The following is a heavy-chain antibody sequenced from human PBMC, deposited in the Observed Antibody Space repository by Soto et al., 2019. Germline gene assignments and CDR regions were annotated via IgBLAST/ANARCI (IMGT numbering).Heavy chain of an antibody. J-gene: IGHJ4*02. V-gene: IGHV2-5*02. CDR1: GFALPTTSMG. D-gene: IGHD1-26*01. Sequence: QLTLKESGPPLVIPAQTLTLTCAFSGFALPTTSMGVAWMRQPTWKPLEWLALICWDDDQRYSPSLKDRLTISKDTSRSRVVLTFSNTYPEDAGTYFCAHAGAYYLLSFEHCGPGTLVTVYS. CDR3: AHAGAYYLLSFEH. CDR2: ICWDDDQ.